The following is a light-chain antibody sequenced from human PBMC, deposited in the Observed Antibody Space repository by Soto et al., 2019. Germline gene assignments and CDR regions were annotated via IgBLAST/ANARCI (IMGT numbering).Light chain of an antibody. V-gene: IGKV3-20*01. J-gene: IGKJ4*01. CDR2: DAS. Sequence: EIVLTQSPGTVSLSPGEIATLSCMSSQSVSSNYLAWYQQKPGQAPRLLIYDASSRATGIPDRFSGGGSGTDFTLTISRLEPEDFAVYYCQQFSSYPLTFGGGSKVDI. CDR1: QSVSSNY. CDR3: QQFSSYPLT.